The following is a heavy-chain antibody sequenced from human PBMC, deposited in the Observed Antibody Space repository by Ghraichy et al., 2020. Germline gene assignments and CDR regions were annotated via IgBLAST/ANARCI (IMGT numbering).Heavy chain of an antibody. CDR3: ARGGSLLWFGELLYSGFDP. CDR1: GGSISSYY. V-gene: IGHV4-59*01. D-gene: IGHD3-10*01. CDR2: IYYSGST. J-gene: IGHJ5*02. Sequence: SETLSLTCTVSGGSISSYYWSWIRQPPGKGLEWIGYIYYSGSTNYNPSLKSRVTISVDTSKNQFSLKLSSVTAADTAVYYCARGGSLLWFGELLYSGFDPWGQGTLVTVSS.